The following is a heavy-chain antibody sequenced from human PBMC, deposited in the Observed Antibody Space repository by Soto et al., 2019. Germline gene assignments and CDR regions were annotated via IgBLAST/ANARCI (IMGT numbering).Heavy chain of an antibody. D-gene: IGHD3-10*01. Sequence: SETLSLTCTVSGGSISSGGYYWSWIRQHPGKGLEWIGYIYYSGSTYYNPSLKSRVTISVDTSKNQFSLKLSSGTAADTAVYYCARFRSLEVRGEPINYYYYGMDVWGQGTTVTVSS. CDR2: IYYSGST. CDR1: GGSISSGGYY. CDR3: ARFRSLEVRGEPINYYYYGMDV. J-gene: IGHJ6*02. V-gene: IGHV4-31*03.